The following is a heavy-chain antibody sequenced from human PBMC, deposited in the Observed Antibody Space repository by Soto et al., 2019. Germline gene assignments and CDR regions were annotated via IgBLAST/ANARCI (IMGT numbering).Heavy chain of an antibody. V-gene: IGHV4-31*11. D-gene: IGHD3-22*01. CDR3: ARSYVDSSGYSNWFET. J-gene: IGHJ5*02. CDR1: GGSITSGAYY. Sequence: PSETLSLTCAVSGGSITSGAYYWTWIRQHPGKGLEWIAYIHYSGRTYYNPSLKSRGTISVDTSNNQFSLKLSSVTAADTAVYYCARSYVDSSGYSNWFETWGQGTLVTVSS. CDR2: IHYSGRT.